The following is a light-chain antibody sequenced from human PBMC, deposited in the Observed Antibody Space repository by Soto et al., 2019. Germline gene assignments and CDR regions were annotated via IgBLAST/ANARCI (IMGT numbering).Light chain of an antibody. CDR3: TSYRRSPHYV. J-gene: IGLJ1*01. CDR1: SSNIGINS. CDR2: SNN. V-gene: IGLV1-44*01. Sequence: QSVLTQPPSASGTPGQRVTISCSGGSSNIGINSVSWYQQLPGTAPKLLIYSNNQRPSGVPDRFSGSKSGTSASLAISGLQSGAEADYYCTSYRRSPHYVFGTGTKVTVL.